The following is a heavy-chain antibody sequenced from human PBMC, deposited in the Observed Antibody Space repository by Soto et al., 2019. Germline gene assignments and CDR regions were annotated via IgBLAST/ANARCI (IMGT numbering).Heavy chain of an antibody. Sequence: GEALKISCKGSGYSFTSYWIGWVRQMPGKGLEWMGIIYPGDSDTRYSPSFEGQVTISADKSISPAYLQWSSLKPSATPTYHPERPFASSGRYDWWGQGTLVTVSS. D-gene: IGHD6-19*01. CDR1: GYSFTSYW. CDR2: IYPGDSDT. CDR3: ERPFASSGRYDW. J-gene: IGHJ4*02. V-gene: IGHV5-51*01.